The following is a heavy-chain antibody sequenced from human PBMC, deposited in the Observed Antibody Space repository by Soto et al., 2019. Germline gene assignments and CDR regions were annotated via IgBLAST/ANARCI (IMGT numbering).Heavy chain of an antibody. D-gene: IGHD2-15*01. Sequence: QVQLVQSGAEVKKPGSSVKVSCKASGGTFSSYAISWVRQAPGQGLEWMGGIIPIFGTANYAQKFQGRVTITADESTSTAYMELSSLRSEDTAVYYCARVVSESSGILVAATQWFDTWGQGTLVTVSS. J-gene: IGHJ5*02. V-gene: IGHV1-69*12. CDR1: GGTFSSYA. CDR2: IIPIFGTA. CDR3: ARVVSESSGILVAATQWFDT.